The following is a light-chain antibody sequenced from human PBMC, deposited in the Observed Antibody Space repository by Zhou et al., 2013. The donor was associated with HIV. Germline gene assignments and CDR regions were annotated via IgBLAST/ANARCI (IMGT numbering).Light chain of an antibody. CDR1: QSVSSSY. V-gene: IGKV3-20*01. CDR3: HQYDNWGS. Sequence: EIVLTQSPGTLSLSPGERATLSCRASQSVSSSYLAWYQQKPGQAPRLLIYGASSRATGIPDRFSGSGSGTDFTLTISSLQSEDFAVYYCHQYDNWGSFGGGTKVEIK. J-gene: IGKJ4*01. CDR2: GAS.